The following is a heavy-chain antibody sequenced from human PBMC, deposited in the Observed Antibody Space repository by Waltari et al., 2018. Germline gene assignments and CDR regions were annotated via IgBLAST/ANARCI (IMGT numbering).Heavy chain of an antibody. V-gene: IGHV1-69*01. CDR3: ARLDSGYEGNYAFDI. Sequence: SGGTFSSYAISWVRQAPGQGLEWMGGIIPIFGTAYYAQKFQGRVTITADESTSTAYMELSSLRSEDTAVYYCARLDSGYEGNYAFDIWGQGTMVTVSS. CDR2: IIPIFGTA. J-gene: IGHJ3*02. CDR1: GGTFSSYA. D-gene: IGHD5-12*01.